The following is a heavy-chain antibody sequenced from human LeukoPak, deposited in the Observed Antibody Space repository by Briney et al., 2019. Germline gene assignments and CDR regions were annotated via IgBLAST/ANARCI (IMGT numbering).Heavy chain of an antibody. V-gene: IGHV3-21*01. CDR1: GFTFSSYS. J-gene: IGHJ4*02. CDR2: ISSSSYI. Sequence: KPGGSLRLSCAASGFTFSSYSMNWVRQAPGKGLEWVPSISSSSYIYYADSVKGRFTISRDNAKNSLYLQMNSLRAEDTAVYYCARIVIRGSGPTDYWGQGTLVTVSS. D-gene: IGHD3-16*02. CDR3: ARIVIRGSGPTDY.